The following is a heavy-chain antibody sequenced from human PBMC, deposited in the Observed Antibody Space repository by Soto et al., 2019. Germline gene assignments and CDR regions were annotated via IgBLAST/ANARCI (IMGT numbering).Heavy chain of an antibody. Sequence: QVHLAQSGGEVKKPGASVKVSCKTSGYTFTMYGISWVRQAPGQGLEWMGWISANNDNTNYAQKFQGRVTMTTDRSTTTVSMELRSLRSDDTAVYYCARDNDILTGTPLFWGQGTLVTVSS. CDR3: ARDNDILTGTPLF. CDR2: ISANNDNT. V-gene: IGHV1-18*04. D-gene: IGHD3-9*01. J-gene: IGHJ4*02. CDR1: GYTFTMYG.